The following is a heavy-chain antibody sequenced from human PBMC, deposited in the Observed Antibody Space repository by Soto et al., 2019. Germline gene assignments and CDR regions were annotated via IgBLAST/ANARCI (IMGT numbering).Heavy chain of an antibody. V-gene: IGHV4-34*01. Sequence: SETLSLTCAGYGLPFSCCDLSWIRQSPGKGLEWIGEINHSGNTNYNPSLKSRVTMLVDTSKNQFSLSLSSVTAADTAVYYCANLIVFHSSYYHDYWGHGTLVTVSS. CDR3: ANLIVFHSSYYHDY. J-gene: IGHJ4*01. CDR1: GLPFSCCD. CDR2: INHSGNT. D-gene: IGHD1-26*01.